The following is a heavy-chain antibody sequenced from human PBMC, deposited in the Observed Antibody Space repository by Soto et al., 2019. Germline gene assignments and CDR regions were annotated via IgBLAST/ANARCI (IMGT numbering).Heavy chain of an antibody. D-gene: IGHD2-15*01. J-gene: IGHJ4*02. CDR2: IHDTETT. CDR3: LRWSSSCRWKFDY. V-gene: IGHV4-59*01. Sequence: TRSETRIGSDVLTRAYSWIWFRDPPGKGLEWIGYIHDTETTNYNPSLKSRVTMSLDTFKNQLSLRLTSVTAADTAVYYCLRWSSSCRWKFDYWTQGILVT. CDR1: DVLTRAYS.